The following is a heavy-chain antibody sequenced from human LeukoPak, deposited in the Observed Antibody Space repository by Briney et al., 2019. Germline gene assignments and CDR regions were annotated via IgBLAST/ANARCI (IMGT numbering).Heavy chain of an antibody. CDR2: ISHDGSKK. CDR3: ARANGQLWTTPDY. CDR1: GFTLSSYG. D-gene: IGHD5-18*01. V-gene: IGHV3-30*03. Sequence: GRSLRLSCAASGFTLSSYGMHWVSHPQGEGLEWVAVISHDGSKKYSAESVKGRFTISRDNSKNTLYLQMNSLRAEDTAVYYCARANGQLWTTPDYWGQGTLVTISS. J-gene: IGHJ4*02.